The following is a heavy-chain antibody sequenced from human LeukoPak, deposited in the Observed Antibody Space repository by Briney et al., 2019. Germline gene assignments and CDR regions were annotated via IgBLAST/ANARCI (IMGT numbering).Heavy chain of an antibody. D-gene: IGHD1-26*01. Sequence: ASVKVSCKASGYTFTGYFMHWVRQAPGQGLEWIGWINPNSGGTNYAQKFQGSVTMTGDTSISTAYMELSRLRSEDTAVYYCARRGSSVGGSYYSFDYWGQGTLVTVSS. CDR2: INPNSGGT. V-gene: IGHV1-2*02. CDR3: ARRGSSVGGSYYSFDY. CDR1: GYTFTGYF. J-gene: IGHJ4*02.